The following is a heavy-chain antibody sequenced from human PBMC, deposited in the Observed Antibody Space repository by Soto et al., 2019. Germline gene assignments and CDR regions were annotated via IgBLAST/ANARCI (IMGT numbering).Heavy chain of an antibody. CDR2: IYSGGST. Sequence: EVQLVATGGGSIQPGGSLRLSCTASGFTVSDNYLSWVRQAPGKGLEWVSVIYSGGSTYYADSVKGRFTISRDNSKTTLYLQMNSLRAEDTAVYSCATGEHVVALNPSNYSFGYWGQGTLVTVSA. V-gene: IGHV3-53*02. CDR1: GFTVSDNY. CDR3: ATGEHVVALNPSNYSFGY. J-gene: IGHJ4*02. D-gene: IGHD2-2*01.